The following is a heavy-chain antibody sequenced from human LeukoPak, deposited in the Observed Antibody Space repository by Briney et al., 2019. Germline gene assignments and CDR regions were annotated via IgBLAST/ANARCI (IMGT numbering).Heavy chain of an antibody. D-gene: IGHD6-13*01. CDR2: IWDDGSNK. CDR1: GFTFSSYG. J-gene: IGHJ6*03. CDR3: AKNIAAADSSGYYYYYMDV. V-gene: IGHV3-33*06. Sequence: GGSLRLSCAASGFTFSSYGMHWVRQAPGTGLEWVAVIWDDGSNKYYADSVRGRFTISRDNSKNTVYLQMNSLRAEDTAVYYCAKNIAAADSSGYYYYYMDVWGKGTTVTVSS.